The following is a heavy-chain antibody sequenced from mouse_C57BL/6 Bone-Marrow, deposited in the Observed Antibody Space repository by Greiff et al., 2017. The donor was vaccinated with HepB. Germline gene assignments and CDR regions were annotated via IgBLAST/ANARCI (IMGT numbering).Heavy chain of an antibody. CDR1: GYTFTSYW. D-gene: IGHD2-4*01. J-gene: IGHJ3*01. CDR3: ARSGYDYDGAWFAY. Sequence: QVQLQQPGAELVKPGASVKMSCKASGYTFTSYWITWVKQRPGQGLEWIGDIYPGSGSTNYNEKFKSKATLTVDTSSSTAYMQLSSLTSEDSAVYYCARSGYDYDGAWFAYWGQVTLVTVSA. CDR2: IYPGSGST. V-gene: IGHV1-55*01.